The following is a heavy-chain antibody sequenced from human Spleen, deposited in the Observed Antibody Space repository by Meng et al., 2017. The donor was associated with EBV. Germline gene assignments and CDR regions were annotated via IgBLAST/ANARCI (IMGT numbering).Heavy chain of an antibody. CDR3: ASSLGGSVAPV. J-gene: IGHJ4*02. CDR2: IIPLFGTT. V-gene: IGHV1-69*06. Sequence: QVQLVQSGAEVKKPGSTVKVSCRASGGTFANYDGSWVRQAPGQGLEWMGGIIPLFGTTDYARKFKGRLTITADKSTLTAFMELSSLTSQDTAVYYCASSLGGSVAPVWGQGVLVTVSS. CDR1: GGTFANYD. D-gene: IGHD3-16*01.